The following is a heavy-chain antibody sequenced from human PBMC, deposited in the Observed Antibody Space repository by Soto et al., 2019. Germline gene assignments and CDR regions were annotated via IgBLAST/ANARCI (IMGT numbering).Heavy chain of an antibody. CDR3: ARESEDLTSNFDY. CDR1: GFPFSTYG. Sequence: GGSLRLSCAASGFPFSTYGMHWVRQAPGKGLEWVALMSFDANNKYYADSVKGRFTVSRDNSRNTLYLQMNSLRAEDTAVYYCARESEDLTSNFDYWGQGTLVTVSS. V-gene: IGHV3-30*03. J-gene: IGHJ4*02. CDR2: MSFDANNK.